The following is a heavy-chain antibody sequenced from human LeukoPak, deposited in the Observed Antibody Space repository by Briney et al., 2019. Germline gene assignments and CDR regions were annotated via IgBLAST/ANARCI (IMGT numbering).Heavy chain of an antibody. CDR1: GGSISSGGYY. Sequence: SETLSLTCTVSGGSISSGGYYWSWIRQPPGKGLEWIGYIYHSGSTYYNPSLKSRVTISVDRSKNQFSLKLSSVTAADTAVYYCARDLGYDFWSGRRFDPWGQGTLVTVSS. D-gene: IGHD3-3*01. CDR2: IYHSGST. CDR3: ARDLGYDFWSGRRFDP. V-gene: IGHV4-30-2*01. J-gene: IGHJ5*02.